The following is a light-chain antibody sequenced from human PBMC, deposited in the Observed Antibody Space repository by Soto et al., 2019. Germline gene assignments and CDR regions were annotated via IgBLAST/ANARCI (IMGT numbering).Light chain of an antibody. CDR3: LQDYSYPRT. J-gene: IGKJ1*01. CDR2: GTS. CDR1: QAIRTE. Sequence: AIQMTQSPSSLSASVGDRVIITCRASQAIRTELAWYQQKPGKAPKLLIYGTSNLQSGVPSRFSGSGSGTDFTLTINGLQPEDFATYYCLQDYSYPRTFGQGTKVDVK. V-gene: IGKV1-6*01.